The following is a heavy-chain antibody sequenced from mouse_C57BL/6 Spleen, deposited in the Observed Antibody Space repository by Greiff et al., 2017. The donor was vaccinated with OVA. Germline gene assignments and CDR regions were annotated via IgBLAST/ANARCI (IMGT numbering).Heavy chain of an antibody. V-gene: IGHV5-17*01. J-gene: IGHJ4*01. CDR3: ANGYHYYAMDY. CDR1: GFTFSDYG. Sequence: VQLKESGGGLVKPGGSLKLSCAASGFTFSDYGMHWVRQAPEKGLEWVAYISSGSSTIYYADTVKGRFTISRDNAKNTLFLQMTSLRSEDTAMYYCANGYHYYAMDYWGQGTSVTVSA. D-gene: IGHD2-2*01. CDR2: ISSGSSTI.